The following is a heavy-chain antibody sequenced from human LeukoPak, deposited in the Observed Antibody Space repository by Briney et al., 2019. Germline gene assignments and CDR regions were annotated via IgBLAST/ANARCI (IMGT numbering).Heavy chain of an antibody. Sequence: SETLSLTCAVYGGSFTSYYWSWIRQPPGKGLEWIGEINHVGSTSYNPSLKSRVTISVDTSRTQFSLKLRSVTAADTAVYYCARDGAVVTANPPLTSYYYYYGMDVWGQGTTVTVSS. V-gene: IGHV4-34*01. J-gene: IGHJ6*02. D-gene: IGHD2-21*02. CDR1: GGSFTSYY. CDR3: ARDGAVVTANPPLTSYYYYYGMDV. CDR2: INHVGST.